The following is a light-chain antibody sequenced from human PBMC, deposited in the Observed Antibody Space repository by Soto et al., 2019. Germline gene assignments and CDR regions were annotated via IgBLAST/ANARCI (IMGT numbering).Light chain of an antibody. Sequence: QSVLTQPPSVSAAPGQRVAISCSGGSSDIGNNYVSWYQQFPGTAPKLLIYDNNRRPSGIPDRFSGSKSGTSATLGITGLQSGDEADYYCGTWDASRNWVFGGATKVTVL. J-gene: IGLJ3*02. CDR1: SSDIGNNY. V-gene: IGLV1-51*01. CDR2: DNN. CDR3: GTWDASRNWV.